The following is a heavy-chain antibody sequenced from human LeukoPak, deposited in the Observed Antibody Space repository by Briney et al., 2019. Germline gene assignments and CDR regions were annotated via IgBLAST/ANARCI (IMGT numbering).Heavy chain of an antibody. V-gene: IGHV3-23*01. Sequence: GSLRLSCAASGFSLSTYALSWVRQAPGGGLEWVAAISGSGDKTYHADSVKGRFTISKDNSENRLSLQMDSLRAEDTAVYFCAKDTTAWWYHRAYMNLWAKGTTVTVSS. CDR2: ISGSGDKT. D-gene: IGHD2-15*01. CDR1: GFSLSTYA. CDR3: AKDTTAWWYHRAYMNL. J-gene: IGHJ6*03.